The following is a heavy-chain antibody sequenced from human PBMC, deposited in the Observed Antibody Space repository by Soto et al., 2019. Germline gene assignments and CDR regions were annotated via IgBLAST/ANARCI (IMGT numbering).Heavy chain of an antibody. CDR3: ARAFLEQWLLSGVSYYYYYYMDV. CDR1: GYTFTSYD. D-gene: IGHD6-19*01. Sequence: ASVKVSCKASGYTFTSYDINWVRQATGQGLERMGWMNPNSGNTGYAQKFQGRVTMTRNTSISTAYMELSSLRSEDTAVYYCARAFLEQWLLSGVSYYYYYYMDVWGKGTTVTVSS. J-gene: IGHJ6*03. CDR2: MNPNSGNT. V-gene: IGHV1-8*01.